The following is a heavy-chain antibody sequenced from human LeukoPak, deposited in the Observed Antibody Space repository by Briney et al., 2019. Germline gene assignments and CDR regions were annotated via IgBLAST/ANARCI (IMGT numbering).Heavy chain of an antibody. CDR2: ISWNSGSI. J-gene: IGHJ4*02. CDR3: ARDGGDCSGDSCYVDY. D-gene: IGHD2-15*01. CDR1: GFTFDDYA. V-gene: IGHV3-9*01. Sequence: GGSLRLSCAASGFTFDDYAMHWVRQAPGKGLEWVSGISWNSGSIGYADSVKGRFTISRDNAKNSLYLQMNSLRAEDTALYYCARDGGDCSGDSCYVDYWGQGTLVTVPS.